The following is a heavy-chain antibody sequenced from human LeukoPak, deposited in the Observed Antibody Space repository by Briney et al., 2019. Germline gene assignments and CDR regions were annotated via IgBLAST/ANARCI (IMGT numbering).Heavy chain of an antibody. CDR2: IYYSGST. Sequence: PSETLSLTCTVSGGSISSSSYYWGWIRQPPGKGLEWIGSIYYSGSTYYNPSLKSRVTISVDTSKNQFSLKLSSVTAADTAVYYCARVQMKDSSDWFDPWGQGTLVTVSS. D-gene: IGHD3-22*01. CDR1: GGSISSSSYY. CDR3: ARVQMKDSSDWFDP. J-gene: IGHJ5*02. V-gene: IGHV4-39*07.